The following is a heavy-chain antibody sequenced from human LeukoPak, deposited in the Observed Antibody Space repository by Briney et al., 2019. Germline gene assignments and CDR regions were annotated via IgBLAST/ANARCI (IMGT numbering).Heavy chain of an antibody. Sequence: GSLELSCATPGFPLSSHGMDWVRPAPGKGLEWVPAICGSGSSTYYADAVKGRFTISRDNSKNTLYLQMNSLRAEDTAVYYCAKEGYCSTTSCSRQYFQHWGQGTLVTVSS. J-gene: IGHJ1*01. V-gene: IGHV3-23*01. D-gene: IGHD2-2*01. CDR3: AKEGYCSTTSCSRQYFQH. CDR1: GFPLSSHG. CDR2: ICGSGSST.